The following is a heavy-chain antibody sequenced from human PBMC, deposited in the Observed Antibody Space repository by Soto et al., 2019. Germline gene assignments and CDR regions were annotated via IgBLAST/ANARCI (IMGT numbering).Heavy chain of an antibody. V-gene: IGHV3-48*02. J-gene: IGHJ6*02. Sequence: EVQLVESGGGLVQPGGSLRLSCAASGFTFSSYSMNWVRQAPGKGLAWVSYISSSSSTIYYAASVKGRFTISRANAKNGRIRQMNSRREEDRAGDYCARAGGVYGAGSYYRDYYYYYGMDVWGQGTTVTVSS. CDR3: ARAGGVYGAGSYYRDYYYYYGMDV. CDR1: GFTFSSYS. CDR2: ISSSSSTI. D-gene: IGHD3-10*01.